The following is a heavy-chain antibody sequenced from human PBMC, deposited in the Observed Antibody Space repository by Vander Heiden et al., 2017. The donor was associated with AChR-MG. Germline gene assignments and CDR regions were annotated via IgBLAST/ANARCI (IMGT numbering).Heavy chain of an antibody. CDR2: IRDSSTAM. D-gene: IGHD2-8*01. J-gene: IGHJ3*01. CDR1: GFTFSDYY. V-gene: IGHV3-11*01. Sequence: QVQLVESGGGLGRPGGSLRLSCAASGFTFSDYYMSWIRPAPGKGLDWLSYIRDSSTAMYYADSVRGRFTISRDNAKNSLYLKMNGLRAEDTAVYFCARENTNGSYFIDLWGLGTVVTVSS. CDR3: ARENTNGSYFIDL.